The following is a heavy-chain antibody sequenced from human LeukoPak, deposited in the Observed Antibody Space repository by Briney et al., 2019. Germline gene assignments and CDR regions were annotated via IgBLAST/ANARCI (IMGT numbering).Heavy chain of an antibody. D-gene: IGHD1-26*01. J-gene: IGHJ4*02. CDR2: ISSSGSTI. V-gene: IGHV3-11*01. Sequence: KAWGSLRLSCAASGFTFSDYYMSWIRQAPGKGPEWVSYISSSGSTIYYADSVKGRFTISRDNAKNSLYLQMNSLRAEDTAVYYCARDDIIVGAANWGQGTLVTVSS. CDR3: ARDDIIVGAAN. CDR1: GFTFSDYY.